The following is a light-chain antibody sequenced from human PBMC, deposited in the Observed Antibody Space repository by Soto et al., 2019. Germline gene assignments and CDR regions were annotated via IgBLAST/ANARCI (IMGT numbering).Light chain of an antibody. CDR3: SSYTSHNSRD. J-gene: IGLJ2*01. CDR1: SSDIATYNY. Sequence: QSALTQPASVSGSPGQSITISCTGTSSDIATYNYVSWYQQHPGKAPKLMIYEVNNRPSGVSHRFSGSRSGNTASLTISGLQAEDEAEYYCSSYTSHNSRDFGGGTKVTVL. CDR2: EVN. V-gene: IGLV2-14*01.